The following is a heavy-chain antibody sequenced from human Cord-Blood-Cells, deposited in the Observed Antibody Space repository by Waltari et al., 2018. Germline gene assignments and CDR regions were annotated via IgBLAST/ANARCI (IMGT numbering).Heavy chain of an antibody. CDR3: ARHYYGSGSYYNFDY. V-gene: IGHV5-51*01. D-gene: IGHD3-10*01. Sequence: EVPLVQSGAEVKKPGESLKISCKGSGYSFTSYWIGWVRPMPGKGLEWMGIIYPGDSDTRYSPSFQGQVTISADKSISTAYLQWSSLKASDTAMYYCARHYYGSGSYYNFDYWGQGTLVTVSS. CDR1: GYSFTSYW. J-gene: IGHJ4*02. CDR2: IYPGDSDT.